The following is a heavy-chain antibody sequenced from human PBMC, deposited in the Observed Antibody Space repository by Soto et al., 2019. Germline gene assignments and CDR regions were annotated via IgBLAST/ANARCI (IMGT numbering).Heavy chain of an antibody. CDR3: ASSSGDLDVYGMDI. D-gene: IGHD3-10*01. CDR1: VFTFSRYA. J-gene: IGHJ6*02. Sequence: GSLRLCCAASVFTFSRYAMSWVRQAPGKGLEWVSTVTGGGHTTYNADSVNGRFTISRDNSKNTLYLQMNNLRAEDTAIYYCASSSGDLDVYGMDIWGPGTTVTVSS. CDR2: VTGGGHTT. V-gene: IGHV3-23*01.